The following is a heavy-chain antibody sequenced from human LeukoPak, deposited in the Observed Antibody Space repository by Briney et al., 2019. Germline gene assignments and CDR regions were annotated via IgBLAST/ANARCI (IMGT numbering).Heavy chain of an antibody. Sequence: GPSLRLSCAASAFTVSSYAMSCVRQPPGEWLGSVSSISGSGGSTYYADSVKGRFTISRDNSKNTLYLQMNRLRGEDTAVYYCANQRGRGWPFDYWGQGTLVTVSS. CDR2: ISGSGGST. CDR1: AFTVSSYA. CDR3: ANQRGRGWPFDY. V-gene: IGHV3-23*01. J-gene: IGHJ4*02. D-gene: IGHD6-19*01.